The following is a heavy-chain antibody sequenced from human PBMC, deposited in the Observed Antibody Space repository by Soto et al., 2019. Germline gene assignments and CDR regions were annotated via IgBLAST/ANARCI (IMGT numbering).Heavy chain of an antibody. Sequence: ASVKVSCKASGYSFTNYNIYWLRQAPGQRLEWMGWINGGNGYTKYSQIFQGRVTFTRDTSATTVYMELSSLRSEDTAVYYCARGYGSSSFDPWGQGALVTV. D-gene: IGHD6-13*01. V-gene: IGHV1-3*01. J-gene: IGHJ5*02. CDR2: INGGNGYT. CDR3: ARGYGSSSFDP. CDR1: GYSFTNYN.